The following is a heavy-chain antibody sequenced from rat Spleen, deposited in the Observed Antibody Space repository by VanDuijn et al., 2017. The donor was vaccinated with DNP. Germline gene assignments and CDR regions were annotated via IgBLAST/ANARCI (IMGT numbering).Heavy chain of an antibody. D-gene: IGHD1-3*01. CDR3: ASLWTLAY. Sequence: EVQLVESGGGLVQPGRSLKLSCVASGFTFNNYWMTWIRQAPGKGLEWIASITNTGGRIYYLDSVKGRFTISRDNAKNTLYLQMDSLRSEDTATYYCASLWTLAYWGQGTLVTVSS. V-gene: IGHV5-31*01. CDR1: GFTFNNYW. J-gene: IGHJ3*01. CDR2: ITNTGGRI.